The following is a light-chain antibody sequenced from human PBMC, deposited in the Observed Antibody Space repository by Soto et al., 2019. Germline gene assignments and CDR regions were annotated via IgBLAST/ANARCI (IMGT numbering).Light chain of an antibody. CDR3: QQGGT. J-gene: IGKJ3*01. V-gene: IGKV1-9*01. Sequence: DIQLTQSPSFLSASVGDRVSITCRASQGISSYLAWYQQKPGKAPNLLIYAASTLQSGVPSRFSGSGSGTEFTLTMSSLQPEDFATYYCQQGGTFGPVTKVYI. CDR1: QGISSY. CDR2: AAS.